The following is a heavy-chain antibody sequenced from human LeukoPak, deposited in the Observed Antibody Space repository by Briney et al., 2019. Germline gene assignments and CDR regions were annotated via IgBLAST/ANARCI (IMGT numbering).Heavy chain of an antibody. J-gene: IGHJ4*02. Sequence: SDTLSLTCTVSGGSISSGSYYWSWIRQLAGKGLEWIGRIYTSGSTNYNPSLKSRVTISVDTSKNQFSLKLSSVTAADTAVYYCARGDHGSGWYRVGPWRPYYFDYWGQGTLVTVSS. CDR3: ARGDHGSGWYRVGPWRPYYFDY. CDR1: GGSISSGSYY. D-gene: IGHD6-19*01. V-gene: IGHV4-61*02. CDR2: IYTSGST.